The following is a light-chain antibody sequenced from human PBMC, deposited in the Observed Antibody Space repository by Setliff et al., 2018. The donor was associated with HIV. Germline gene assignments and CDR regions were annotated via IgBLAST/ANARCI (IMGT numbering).Light chain of an antibody. CDR2: EVS. Sequence: QSALTQPASVSGSPGQSITISCTGTSSDVGGYKYVPWYQQHPGKAPKLMIYEVSNRPSGVSNRFSGSKSGNTASLTISGLQVEDESDYYCSSYTSSSTWVFGTGTKVTVL. V-gene: IGLV2-14*01. CDR3: SSYTSSSTWV. CDR1: SSDVGGYKY. J-gene: IGLJ1*01.